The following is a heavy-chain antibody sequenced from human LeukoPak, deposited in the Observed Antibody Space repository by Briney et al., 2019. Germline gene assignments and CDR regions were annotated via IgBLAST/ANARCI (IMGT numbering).Heavy chain of an antibody. CDR2: ISSSGSTI. CDR1: GFTFSSYE. CDR3: ARDHPMGGGTAFDY. D-gene: IGHD2-15*01. Sequence: GGSLRLSCAASGFTFSSYEMNWVRQAPGKGLEWVSYISSSGSTIYYADSVKGRFTISRDNAKNSLYLQMNSLRAEDTAVYYCARDHPMGGGTAFDYWGQGTLVTVSS. J-gene: IGHJ4*02. V-gene: IGHV3-48*03.